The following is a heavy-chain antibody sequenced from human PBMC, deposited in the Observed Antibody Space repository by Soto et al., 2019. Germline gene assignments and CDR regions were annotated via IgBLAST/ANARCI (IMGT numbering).Heavy chain of an antibody. D-gene: IGHD6-19*01. CDR3: AKYNRWLVPGTPLDV. J-gene: IGHJ6*02. Sequence: GGALRLYCAASGVTLSSYAMSWVRQAPGKGLEWVSAISGSGGSTYYADSVKGRFTISRDNSKNTLYLQMNSLRAEDTAVYYCAKYNRWLVPGTPLDVWGQGTTVTVPS. CDR1: GVTLSSYA. V-gene: IGHV3-23*01. CDR2: ISGSGGST.